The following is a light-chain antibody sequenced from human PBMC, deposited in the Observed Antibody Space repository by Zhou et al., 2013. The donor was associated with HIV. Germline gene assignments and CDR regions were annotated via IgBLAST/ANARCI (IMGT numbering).Light chain of an antibody. Sequence: DIQLTQSPSFLSASVGKRVTITCRASHDIESYLAWYQQRPGKAPKLLIYAASTLQSGVPSRFSGSGSGTDFTLTISSLQPEDFATYYCQQANSFPPTFGGGTKVEI. V-gene: IGKV1-9*01. CDR2: AAS. CDR1: HDIESY. CDR3: QQANSFPPT. J-gene: IGKJ4*01.